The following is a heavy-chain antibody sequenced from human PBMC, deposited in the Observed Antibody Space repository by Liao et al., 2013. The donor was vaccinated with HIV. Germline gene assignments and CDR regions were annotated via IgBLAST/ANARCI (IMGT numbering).Heavy chain of an antibody. V-gene: IGHV4-59*12. Sequence: QLQLQESGPGLVKPSETLSLTCTVSGGSISSYYWSWIRQPAGKGLEWIGEINHSGSTKYNPSLKSRVTISVDTSKNQFSLKLSSVTAADTAVYYCARRVGYSSSLGDYYYYYYMDVWGKGTTVTVSS. CDR2: INHSGST. D-gene: IGHD6-6*01. CDR3: ARRVGYSSSLGDYYYYYYMDV. CDR1: GGSISSYY. J-gene: IGHJ6*03.